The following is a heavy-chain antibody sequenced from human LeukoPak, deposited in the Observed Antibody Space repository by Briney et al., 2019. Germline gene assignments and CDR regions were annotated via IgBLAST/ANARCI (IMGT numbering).Heavy chain of an antibody. J-gene: IGHJ6*04. CDR1: SVSMKGGDD. Sequence: SEPLSLTCTLSSVSMKGGDDRGRAGHNAGKGLEWIGYIYYSGSGYYHPSLRSRIVISVDTSKNHLTLKLTSVTATDTDVYYCTRETAMDYSYYGMDVWGKGTTVTVSS. CDR2: IYYSGSG. D-gene: IGHD5-18*01. CDR3: TRETAMDYSYYGMDV. V-gene: IGHV4-31*03.